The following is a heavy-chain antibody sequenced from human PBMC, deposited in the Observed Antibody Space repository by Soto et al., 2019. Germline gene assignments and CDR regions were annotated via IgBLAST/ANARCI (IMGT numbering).Heavy chain of an antibody. CDR3: ARPEYSSSSYGMDV. CDR1: GFTFSSYS. J-gene: IGHJ6*02. CDR2: ISSSSSTI. D-gene: IGHD6-6*01. V-gene: IGHV3-48*02. Sequence: QPGGSLRLSCAASGFTFSSYSMNWVRQAPGKGLEWVSYISSSSSTIYYADSVKGRFTISRDNAKYSLYLQMNSLRDEDTAVYYCARPEYSSSSYGMDVWGQGTSVTVSS.